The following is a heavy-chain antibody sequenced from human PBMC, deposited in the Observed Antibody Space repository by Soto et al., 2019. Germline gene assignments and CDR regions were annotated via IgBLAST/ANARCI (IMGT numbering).Heavy chain of an antibody. Sequence: QLTLNESGPPLVKPTQTLTLTSPSSGLSLSTSGVGVGWIRQPPGKALEWLALIYWDDAKRYSPSLKSRLTLTKDTSKIQVVLTLTNMDPVDTATYYCAHSGLWFGEFMYFDYWGQGTLVTVSS. J-gene: IGHJ4*02. CDR1: GLSLSTSGVG. CDR2: IYWDDAK. CDR3: AHSGLWFGEFMYFDY. D-gene: IGHD3-10*01. V-gene: IGHV2-5*02.